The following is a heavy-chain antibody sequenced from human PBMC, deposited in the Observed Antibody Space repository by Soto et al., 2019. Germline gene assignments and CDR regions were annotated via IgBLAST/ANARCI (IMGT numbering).Heavy chain of an antibody. CDR1: GDTFAFYS. CDR3: ATSYGSGYRAFDY. D-gene: IGHD3-10*01. V-gene: IGHV1-69*02. CDR2: INPILSMS. J-gene: IGHJ4*02. Sequence: QVQLVQSGAEVKRPGSSVKVSCKASGDTFAFYSINWVRQAPGLGLEWMGRINPILSMSNYAQRFQGRVTXTXEXXTSTAYMVLNSLRSEDTGMYYCATSYGSGYRAFDYWGQGALVTVSS.